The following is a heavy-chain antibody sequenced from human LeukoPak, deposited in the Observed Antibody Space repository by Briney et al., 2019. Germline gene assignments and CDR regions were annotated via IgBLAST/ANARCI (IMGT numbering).Heavy chain of an antibody. CDR2: IFYSGST. V-gene: IGHV4-39*07. CDR3: ARDLTMVRGVTHNWFDP. J-gene: IGHJ5*02. Sequence: SETLSLTCTVSGVSISSRSYYWGWIRQPPGKGLEWVGNIFYSGSTYYNPSLKSRVTISVGTSKNQFSLKLSSVTAADTAVYYCARDLTMVRGVTHNWFDPWGQGTLVTVSS. CDR1: GVSISSRSYY. D-gene: IGHD3-10*01.